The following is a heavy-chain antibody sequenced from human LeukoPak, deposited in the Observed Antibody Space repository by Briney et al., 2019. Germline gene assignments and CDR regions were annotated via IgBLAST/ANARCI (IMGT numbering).Heavy chain of an antibody. CDR1: GGSISSYY. D-gene: IGHD3-22*01. Sequence: PSETLSLTCTVFGGSISSYYWNWVRQPPGKGLEWIGYIHHSGNTNSNPSLKSRVTISLDTSKNQFSLKLRSVTAADTAVYYCANTAAHFYDRVFDVWGQGTMLTVSS. V-gene: IGHV4-59*01. CDR3: ANTAAHFYDRVFDV. CDR2: IHHSGNT. J-gene: IGHJ3*01.